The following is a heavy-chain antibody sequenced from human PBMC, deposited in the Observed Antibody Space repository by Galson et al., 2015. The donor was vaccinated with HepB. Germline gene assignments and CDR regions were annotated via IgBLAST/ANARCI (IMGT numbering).Heavy chain of an antibody. CDR2: TYYRARWYS. J-gene: IGHJ6*02. V-gene: IGHV6-1*01. D-gene: IGHD2-2*01. CDR1: GDSVSNYNAA. Sequence: CAISGDSVSNYNAAWYWIRQSPSSGLEWLGRTYYRARWYSDYTVSLRSRITINADTSKNQYSLQLNSVTPEHTAVYYCARVPGTISYYGMDVWGQGTTVTVSS. CDR3: ARVPGTISYYGMDV.